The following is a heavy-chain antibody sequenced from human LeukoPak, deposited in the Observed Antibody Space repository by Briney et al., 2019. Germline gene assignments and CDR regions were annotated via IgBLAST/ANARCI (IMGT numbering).Heavy chain of an antibody. J-gene: IGHJ4*02. Sequence: ASVKVSCKASGYTFTGYYIDWVRQAPGQGLEWMGWINSDSAGTNYAQKFQGRVTMTRDTSTSTAYMELSSLRSDDTAFYCCARDTITVTTPYFDYWGQGTLVTVPS. D-gene: IGHD4-17*01. CDR3: ARDTITVTTPYFDY. CDR1: GYTFTGYY. V-gene: IGHV1-2*02. CDR2: INSDSAGT.